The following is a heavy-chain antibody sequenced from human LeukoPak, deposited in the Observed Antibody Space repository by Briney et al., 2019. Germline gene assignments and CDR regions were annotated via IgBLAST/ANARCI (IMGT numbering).Heavy chain of an antibody. CDR3: AKDAQSSKELLRYFDWLGPYYYGMDV. D-gene: IGHD3-9*01. V-gene: IGHV3-30*18. Sequence: GGPLRLSCAASGFTFSSYGMHWVRQAPGKGLEWVAVISYDGSNKYYADSVKGRFTISRDNSKNTLYLQMSSLRAEDTAVYYCAKDAQSSKELLRYFDWLGPYYYGMDVWGKGTTVTVSS. CDR2: ISYDGSNK. CDR1: GFTFSSYG. J-gene: IGHJ6*04.